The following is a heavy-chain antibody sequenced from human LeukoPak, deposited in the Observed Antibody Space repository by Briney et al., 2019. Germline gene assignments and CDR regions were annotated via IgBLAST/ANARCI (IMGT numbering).Heavy chain of an antibody. CDR2: ISAYNGNT. D-gene: IGHD3-16*01. CDR3: ARDSPHYVWGSFPPAY. CDR1: GGTFSSYA. V-gene: IGHV1-18*01. Sequence: ASVKVSCKASGGTFSSYAISWVRQAPGQGLEWMGWISAYNGNTNYAQKLQGRVTMTTDTSTSTAYMELRSLRSDDTAVYYCARDSPHYVWGSFPPAYWGQGTLVTVSS. J-gene: IGHJ4*02.